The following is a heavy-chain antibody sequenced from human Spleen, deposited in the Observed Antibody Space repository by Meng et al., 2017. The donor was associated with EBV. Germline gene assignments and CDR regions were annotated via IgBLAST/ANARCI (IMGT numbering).Heavy chain of an antibody. CDR2: IPSDGGTI. V-gene: IGHV3-30*03. CDR3: ARDLSGRFDP. Sequence: QVRVVGSGGGVVQPGGSLSLSWAAFGFTFSSYAMHWVRQAPGKGPEWVAIIPSDGGTIYYADSVKGRFTISRDNSKNTLYLQMNSLRGEDTAVYYCARDLSGRFDPWGQGTLVTVSS. J-gene: IGHJ5*02. CDR1: GFTFSSYA. D-gene: IGHD1-14*01.